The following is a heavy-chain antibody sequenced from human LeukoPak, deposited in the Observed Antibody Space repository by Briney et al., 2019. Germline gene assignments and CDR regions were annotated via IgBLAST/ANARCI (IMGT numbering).Heavy chain of an antibody. Sequence: TGGSLRLSCAASGFTFSSYAMSWIRQPPGKGLEWIGYIYYSGSTNYNPSLKSRVTISVDTSKNKFSLKLSSVAAADTAVYYCARLKRVRGVIISAWGQGTLVTVSS. CDR3: ARLKRVRGVIISA. V-gene: IGHV4-59*01. D-gene: IGHD3-10*01. J-gene: IGHJ5*02. CDR1: GFTFSSYA. CDR2: IYYSGST.